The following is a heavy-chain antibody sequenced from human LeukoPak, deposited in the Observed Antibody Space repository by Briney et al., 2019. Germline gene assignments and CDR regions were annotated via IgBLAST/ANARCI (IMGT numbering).Heavy chain of an antibody. Sequence: PSETLSLTCTVSGGSISSGGYYWSWIRQHPGKGLKWIVYIYYSGSTYYNPSLKSRVTISVYTSKNQFSLKLSSVTAADTAVYYCARVAYSSSWYWFDPWGQGTLVTVSS. D-gene: IGHD6-13*01. J-gene: IGHJ5*02. CDR3: ARVAYSSSWYWFDP. CDR2: IYYSGST. CDR1: GGSISSGGYY. V-gene: IGHV4-31*03.